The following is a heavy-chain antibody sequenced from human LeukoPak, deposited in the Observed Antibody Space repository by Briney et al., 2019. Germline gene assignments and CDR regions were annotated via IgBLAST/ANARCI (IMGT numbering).Heavy chain of an antibody. CDR2: IRYDGSFK. J-gene: IGHJ4*02. CDR3: ARDLSGSFY. Sequence: GGSLRLSCTASGFTFSSYGMHWVRQAPGKGLEWVAYIRYDGSFKDYADSVKGRFTISRDNAKNSLYLQMNSLRAEDTAVYYCARDLSGSFYWGQGTLVTVSS. CDR1: GFTFSSYG. D-gene: IGHD1-26*01. V-gene: IGHV3-30*02.